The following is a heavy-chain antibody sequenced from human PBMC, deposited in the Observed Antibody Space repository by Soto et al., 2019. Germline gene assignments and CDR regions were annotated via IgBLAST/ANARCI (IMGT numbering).Heavy chain of an antibody. J-gene: IGHJ4*02. D-gene: IGHD2-15*01. CDR1: GGSISSYY. V-gene: IGHV4-59*08. CDR3: ARFVLLPSHFDY. CDR2: IYYSGST. Sequence: PLETLPLTCTVSGGSISSYYWSWIRQPPGKGLEWIGYIYYSGSTNYNPSLKSRVTISVDTSKNRFSLKLSSVTAADTAVYYCARFVLLPSHFDYWGQGTLVTVSS.